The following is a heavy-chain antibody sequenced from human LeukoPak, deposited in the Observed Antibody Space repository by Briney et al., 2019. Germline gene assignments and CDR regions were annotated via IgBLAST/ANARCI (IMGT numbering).Heavy chain of an antibody. D-gene: IGHD3-3*01. CDR1: GFTFSSHS. CDR3: ARAQTLFWEFDGFDI. CDR2: VTSTNKI. J-gene: IGHJ3*02. Sequence: GGSLRLSCVASGFTFSSHSINWVRQAPGKGLEWIATVTSTNKIHYADSVKGRFTISRDNAEISVYLQMNSLRDEDTAVYSCARAQTLFWEFDGFDIWGRGTKVTVSS. V-gene: IGHV3-69-1*01.